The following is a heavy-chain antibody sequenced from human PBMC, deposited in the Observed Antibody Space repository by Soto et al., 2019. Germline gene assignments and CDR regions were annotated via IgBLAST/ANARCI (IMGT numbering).Heavy chain of an antibody. CDR1: GFTFNTYG. Sequence: GSLRLSCTTSGFTFNTYGMHWVRQAPGKGLEWVAIIWYDGSNKYYADSVKGRFTISRDNSKNTLYLQMNSLRTEDTALYYCARSDCTGAYCYSWPFNYGVDVWGQGTTVTVSS. CDR2: IWYDGSNK. J-gene: IGHJ6*02. CDR3: ARSDCTGAYCYSWPFNYGVDV. D-gene: IGHD2-15*01. V-gene: IGHV3-33*08.